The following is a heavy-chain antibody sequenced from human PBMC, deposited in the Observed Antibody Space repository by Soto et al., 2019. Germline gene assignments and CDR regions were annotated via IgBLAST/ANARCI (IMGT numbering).Heavy chain of an antibody. Sequence: PSETLSLTCTVSGGSISSYYWSWIRQPPGKGLEWIGYIYYSGSTNYNPSLKSRVTISVDTSKNQFSLKLSSVTAADTAVYYWARHLREQQPPPPWGQGPLVNVSS. D-gene: IGHD6-13*01. V-gene: IGHV4-59*08. CDR3: ARHLREQQPPPP. CDR2: IYYSGST. CDR1: GGSISSYY. J-gene: IGHJ5*02.